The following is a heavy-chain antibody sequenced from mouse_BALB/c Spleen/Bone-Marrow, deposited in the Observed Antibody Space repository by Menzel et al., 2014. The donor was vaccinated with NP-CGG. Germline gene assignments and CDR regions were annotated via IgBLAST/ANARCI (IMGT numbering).Heavy chain of an antibody. Sequence: VQLQQSGAELVRPGALVKLSCRASGFNIKDYYMHWVKQRPEQGLEWIGWIVPENGNTIYDPKFQGKASITADTSSNTAYLQLSSRTSEDTAVYYCARAYYYGSSLDARDYWGQGTSVTVSS. J-gene: IGHJ4*01. CDR1: GFNIKDYY. D-gene: IGHD1-1*01. V-gene: IGHV14-1*02. CDR2: IVPENGNT. CDR3: ARAYYYGSSLDARDY.